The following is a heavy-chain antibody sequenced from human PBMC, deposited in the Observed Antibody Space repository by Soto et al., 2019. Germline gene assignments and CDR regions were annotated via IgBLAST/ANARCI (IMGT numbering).Heavy chain of an antibody. CDR3: ARDRYSSGWYDLDY. CDR2: IWYDGSNK. J-gene: IGHJ4*02. Sequence: QVQLVESGGGVVQPGRSPRLSCAASGFTFSSYGMHWVRQAPGKGLEWVAVIWYDGSNKYYADSVKGRFTISRDNSKNTLYLQMNSLRAEDTAVYYCARDRYSSGWYDLDYWGQGTLVTVSS. V-gene: IGHV3-33*01. D-gene: IGHD6-19*01. CDR1: GFTFSSYG.